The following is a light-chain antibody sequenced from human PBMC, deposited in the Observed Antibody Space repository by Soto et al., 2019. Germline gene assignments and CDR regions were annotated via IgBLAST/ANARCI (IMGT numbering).Light chain of an antibody. J-gene: IGKJ4*01. CDR1: QDIKNY. V-gene: IGKV1-33*01. CDR3: QHYDHPPPLS. Sequence: DIQMTQSPSSLSASVGDRVTITCQASQDIKNYLNWYQQKPGKAPNLLIYDASNLKAGVPSRFNGSGSGTDFTFTISSLQPEDVATYYCQHYDHPPPLSFGGGTKVEI. CDR2: DAS.